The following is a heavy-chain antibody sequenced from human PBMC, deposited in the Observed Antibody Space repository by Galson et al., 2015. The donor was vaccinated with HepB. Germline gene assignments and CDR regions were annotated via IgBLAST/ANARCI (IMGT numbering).Heavy chain of an antibody. V-gene: IGHV3-7*03. CDR1: GFTFTDHW. J-gene: IGHJ3*01. CDR3: VRDALGGYDF. Sequence: SLRLSCAASGFTFTDHWMSWVRQTPRRGLEWVTNLNQHGNEKYYADSVKGRFSISRDNAENSLYLQMNSLIDEDTAVYYCVRDALGGYDFWGQGTTVIVSS. D-gene: IGHD3-22*01. CDR2: LNQHGNEK.